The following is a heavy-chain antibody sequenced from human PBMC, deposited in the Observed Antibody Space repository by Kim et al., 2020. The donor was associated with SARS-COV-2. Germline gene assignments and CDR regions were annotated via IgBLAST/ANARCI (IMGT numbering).Heavy chain of an antibody. CDR2: IIPIFGTA. Sequence: SVKVSCKASGGTFSSYAISWVRQAPGQGLEWMGGIIPIFGTANYAQKFQGRVTITADESTSTAYMELSSLRSEDTAVYYCARDSWDSTHYDSSGYSYWGQGTLVTVSS. D-gene: IGHD3-22*01. J-gene: IGHJ4*02. CDR3: ARDSWDSTHYDSSGYSY. V-gene: IGHV1-69*13. CDR1: GGTFSSYA.